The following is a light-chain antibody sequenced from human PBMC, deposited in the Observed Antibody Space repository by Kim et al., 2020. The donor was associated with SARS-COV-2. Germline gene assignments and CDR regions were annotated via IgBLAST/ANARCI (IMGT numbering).Light chain of an antibody. CDR2: WAS. J-gene: IGKJ2*03. V-gene: IGKV4-1*01. CDR3: QQYYSTPPS. Sequence: RATLNCKSSQTDLYNSNNKNYLAWYQQKPGQAPKLLIYWASIRESGVSDRFSGSGSETDFTLTSSSLQAEDVAVYYCQQYYSTPPSFGQGTKLEIK. CDR1: QTDLYNSNNKNY.